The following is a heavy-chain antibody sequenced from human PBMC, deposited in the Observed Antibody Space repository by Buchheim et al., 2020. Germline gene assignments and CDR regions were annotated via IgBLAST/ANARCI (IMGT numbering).Heavy chain of an antibody. CDR3: AKDRGYGDYDGIDY. CDR1: GFTFSSYG. D-gene: IGHD4-17*01. CDR2: ISYDGSNK. J-gene: IGHJ4*02. V-gene: IGHV3-30*18. Sequence: QVQLVESGGGVVQPGRSLRLSCAASGFTFSSYGMHWVRQAPGKGLEWVAVISYDGSNKYYADSVKGRFTISRENSKNTLYLQMNSLRAEDTAVYYCAKDRGYGDYDGIDYWGQGTL.